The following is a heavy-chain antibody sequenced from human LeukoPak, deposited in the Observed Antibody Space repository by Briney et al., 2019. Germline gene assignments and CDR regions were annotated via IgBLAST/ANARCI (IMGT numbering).Heavy chain of an antibody. CDR2: ISSSSRYI. CDR3: ARDEYYYGSGGYYYGMDV. J-gene: IGHJ6*02. D-gene: IGHD3-10*01. CDR1: GFTFSSYS. V-gene: IGHV3-21*01. Sequence: GGSLRLSCAASGFTFSSYSMTWVRQAPGKGLEWVSSISSSSRYIYYADSVKGRFTISRDNAKNSLYLQMNSLRAEDTAVYYCARDEYYYGSGGYYYGMDVWGQGTTVTVSS.